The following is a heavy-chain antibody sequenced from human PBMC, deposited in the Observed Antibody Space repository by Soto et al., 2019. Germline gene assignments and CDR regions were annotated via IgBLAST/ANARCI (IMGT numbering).Heavy chain of an antibody. V-gene: IGHV3-72*01. D-gene: IGHD4-4*01. CDR2: TRDKPNSYTT. CDR1: GSTLSDYY. Sequence: PGGSLRLSCVASGSTLSDYYVDWVRQAPGKGLEWVGRTRDKPNSYTTEYAASVEGRFTISRDDSKNSLYLQLNSLNTEDTAVYYCGRGGYRHYSAYYYYALDVWGQGTTVTVSS. J-gene: IGHJ6*02. CDR3: GRGGYRHYSAYYYYALDV.